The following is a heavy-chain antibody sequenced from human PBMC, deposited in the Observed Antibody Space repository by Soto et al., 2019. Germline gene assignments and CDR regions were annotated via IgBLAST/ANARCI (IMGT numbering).Heavy chain of an antibody. CDR1: GFSLSTSGVG. J-gene: IGHJ4*02. V-gene: IGHV2-5*01. D-gene: IGHD2-15*01. Sequence: QITLKESGPTLVKPTQTLTLTCTFSGFSLSTSGVGVGWIRQPPGKALEWLALIYWNDDKRYSPSLKSRLTIPKHPFKDQVLLTMTYMDPVDTPEYYCAHRRLLCSGGSCYCPLSHPGCRDGFDYWGQGTLVTVSS. CDR2: IYWNDDK. CDR3: AHRRLLCSGGSCYCPLSHPGCRDGFDY.